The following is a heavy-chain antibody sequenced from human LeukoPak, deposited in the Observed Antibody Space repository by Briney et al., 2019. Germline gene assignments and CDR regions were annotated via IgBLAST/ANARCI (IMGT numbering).Heavy chain of an antibody. CDR3: ARAGYTISSYRFDY. J-gene: IGHJ4*02. D-gene: IGHD3-16*02. CDR2: IYTTGRT. Sequence: SENLSLNCSGSGGTINSYWWSWIRQPAGKGLEFIGRIYTTGRTNYNPSLKSRVSMSVDTSKNKFSLELRSVTAADTAVYFCARAGYTISSYRFDYWGQGALVTVSS. V-gene: IGHV4-4*07. CDR1: GGTINSYW.